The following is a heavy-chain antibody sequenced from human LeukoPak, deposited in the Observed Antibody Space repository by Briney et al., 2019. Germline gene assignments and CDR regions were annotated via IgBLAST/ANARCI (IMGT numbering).Heavy chain of an antibody. CDR3: ARALGYCTNGVCQTWAVPGP. J-gene: IGHJ5*02. Sequence: ASVKVSCKASGYTFTSYDINWVRQATGQGLEWMGWMNPNSGNTGYAQKFQGRVTITRNTSISTAYMELSSLRSEDTAVYYCARALGYCTNGVCQTWAVPGPWGQGTLVTVSS. D-gene: IGHD2-8*01. CDR1: GYTFTSYD. V-gene: IGHV1-8*03. CDR2: MNPNSGNT.